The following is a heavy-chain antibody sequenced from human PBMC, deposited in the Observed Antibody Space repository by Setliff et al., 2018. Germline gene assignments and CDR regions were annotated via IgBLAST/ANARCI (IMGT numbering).Heavy chain of an antibody. CDR1: GYTFTGYY. CDR3: ARDRDSSGYPYYFDY. V-gene: IGHV1-2*04. Sequence: AASVKVSCKASGYTFTGYYMHWVRQAPGQGLEWMGWINPNSGGTNYAQKFQGWVTMTRDTSISTAYMELSRLRSDDTAVYYCARDRDSSGYPYYFDYWGQGTLVTV. CDR2: INPNSGGT. J-gene: IGHJ4*02. D-gene: IGHD3-22*01.